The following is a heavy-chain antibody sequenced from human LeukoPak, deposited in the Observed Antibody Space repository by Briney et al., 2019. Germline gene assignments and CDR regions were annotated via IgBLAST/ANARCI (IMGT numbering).Heavy chain of an antibody. Sequence: GASVKVSCKASGYTFTGYYMHWVRQAPGQGLEWMGWINPNSGGTNNAQKFQGRVTMTRDTSISTAYMELSRLRSDDTAVYYCARVLCSSTSCYRHIGDYWGQGTLVTVSS. J-gene: IGHJ4*02. D-gene: IGHD2-2*02. CDR2: INPNSGGT. CDR3: ARVLCSSTSCYRHIGDY. CDR1: GYTFTGYY. V-gene: IGHV1-2*02.